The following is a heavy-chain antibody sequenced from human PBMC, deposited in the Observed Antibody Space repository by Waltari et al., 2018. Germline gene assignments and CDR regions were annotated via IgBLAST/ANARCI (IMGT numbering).Heavy chain of an antibody. V-gene: IGHV4-4*02. D-gene: IGHD2-15*01. CDR3: ARDRGRGLYLDS. CDR1: GDFRSDTYW. CDR2: VRGSGKT. Sequence: LGPGLVEPSGTLALIGAVSGDFRSDTYWWSWVRQAPGKGLEWIGQVRGSGKTNYNPSFASRVTVSVDTSTAQFSLKVTSATAADTAVYYCARDRGRGLYLDSWGQGILVTVSP. J-gene: IGHJ4*02.